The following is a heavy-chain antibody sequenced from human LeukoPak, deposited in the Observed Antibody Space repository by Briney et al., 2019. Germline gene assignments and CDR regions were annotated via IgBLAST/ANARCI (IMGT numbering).Heavy chain of an antibody. J-gene: IGHJ5*02. Sequence: GGSLRLSCAASGFTFGSSVMSWVRQAPGKGPEWVSTISTSGTYTQFADSVKGRFTISRDNSKNTLYLQMNSLRVEDTAVYYCAKTERFDPWGQGTPVTVSS. V-gene: IGHV3-23*01. CDR2: ISTSGTYT. CDR3: AKTERFDP. CDR1: GFTFGSSV.